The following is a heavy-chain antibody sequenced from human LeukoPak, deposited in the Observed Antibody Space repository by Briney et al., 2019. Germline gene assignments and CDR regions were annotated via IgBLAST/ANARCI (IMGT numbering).Heavy chain of an antibody. CDR1: GYNFATYW. CDR3: ARRNTIIAAAGDYYYYMDV. CDR2: IYPGDSDT. D-gene: IGHD6-13*01. Sequence: GESLRISCQGSGYNFATYWIVWVRQMPGKGLEWMGIIYPGDSDTRYSPSFQGQVTISADKSISTAYLQWSSLKASDTAMYYCARRNTIIAAAGDYYYYMDVWGKGTTVTVSS. V-gene: IGHV5-51*01. J-gene: IGHJ6*03.